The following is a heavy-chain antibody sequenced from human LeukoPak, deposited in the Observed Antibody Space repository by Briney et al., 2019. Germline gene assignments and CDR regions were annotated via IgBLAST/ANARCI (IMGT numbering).Heavy chain of an antibody. CDR2: SNPSGDST. CDR3: ARWTTTFLDY. D-gene: IGHD1-1*01. V-gene: IGHV1-46*01. Sequence: GASVKVSCKASGYTFTNYYIHWVRQAPGHGLEWMGISNPSGDSTNYAQKLQGRVTMTRDTSTSTVYMDLSSLRSGDTAVYYCARWTTTFLDYWGQGTLVTVSS. J-gene: IGHJ4*02. CDR1: GYTFTNYY.